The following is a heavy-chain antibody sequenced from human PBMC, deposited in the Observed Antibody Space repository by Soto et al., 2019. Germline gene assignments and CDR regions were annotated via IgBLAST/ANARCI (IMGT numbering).Heavy chain of an antibody. CDR2: ISSSGTSA. D-gene: IGHD6-19*01. CDR1: GFTFSAVY. V-gene: IGHV3-11*05. CDR3: ARDQGAGTGQYFDY. Sequence: QVQLEESGGGLVKPGGSLRLSCAASGFTFSAVYMSWIRQAPNKGLEYISYISSSGTSANYAGSVKARFTISRDNAKNSLELQRSGRRAEETAVYYGARDQGAGTGQYFDYWGQGALVTVSS. J-gene: IGHJ4*02.